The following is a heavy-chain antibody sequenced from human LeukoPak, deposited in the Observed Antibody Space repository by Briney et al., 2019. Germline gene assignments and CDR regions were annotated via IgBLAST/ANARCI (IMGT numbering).Heavy chain of an antibody. CDR1: GGSISSSSYY. D-gene: IGHD6-6*01. Sequence: SETLSLTCTVSGGSISSSSYYWSWIRQPPGKGLEWIGSIYYSGSTYYNPSLKSRVTISVDTSKNQFSLKLSSVTAADTAVYYCARQHGSSSPRLYYYYMDVWGKGTTVTVSS. J-gene: IGHJ6*03. V-gene: IGHV4-39*01. CDR3: ARQHGSSSPRLYYYYMDV. CDR2: IYYSGST.